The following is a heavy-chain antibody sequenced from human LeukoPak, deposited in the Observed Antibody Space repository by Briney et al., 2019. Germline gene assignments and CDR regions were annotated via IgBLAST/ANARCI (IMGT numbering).Heavy chain of an antibody. CDR3: AKDRGFSGSLDY. D-gene: IGHD1-26*01. J-gene: IGHJ4*02. CDR1: GFTFSSYA. CDR2: ISGSGGST. Sequence: GGSLRLSCAASGFTFSSYAMSWVRQAPGKGLEWVSAISGSGGSTYYADSVKGRYTISRDNSKNTLYLQMNSLRAEDTAVYYCAKDRGFSGSLDYWGQGTLVTVSS. V-gene: IGHV3-23*01.